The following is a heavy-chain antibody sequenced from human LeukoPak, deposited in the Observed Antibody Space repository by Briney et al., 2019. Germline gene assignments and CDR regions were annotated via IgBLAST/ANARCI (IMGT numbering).Heavy chain of an antibody. Sequence: GGSLRLSCAASGFTVSSNYMSWARQAPGKGLEWVSVIYSGGSTFYADSVKGRFTISRDNSKNTLYLQMNSLRAEDTAVYYCARGAARAFDYWGQGTLVTVSS. CDR3: ARGAARAFDY. J-gene: IGHJ4*02. D-gene: IGHD6-6*01. V-gene: IGHV3-53*01. CDR2: IYSGGST. CDR1: GFTVSSNY.